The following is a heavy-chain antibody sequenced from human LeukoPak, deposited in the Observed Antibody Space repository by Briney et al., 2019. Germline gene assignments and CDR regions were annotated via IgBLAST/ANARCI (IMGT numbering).Heavy chain of an antibody. Sequence: PGRSLRLSCAASGLTVTSNYMSWIRQAPGKGLEWVSVIYSGGDTYYADSVKGRFTISRDNSKNTLYLQMNSLRAEDTAVYYCARPGYSTGAFDYWGQGTLVTVSS. D-gene: IGHD6-25*01. V-gene: IGHV3-53*01. J-gene: IGHJ4*02. CDR2: IYSGGDT. CDR3: ARPGYSTGAFDY. CDR1: GLTVTSNY.